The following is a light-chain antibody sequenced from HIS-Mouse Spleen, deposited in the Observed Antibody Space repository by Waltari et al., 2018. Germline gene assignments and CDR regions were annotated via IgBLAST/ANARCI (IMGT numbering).Light chain of an antibody. V-gene: IGLV2-23*01. CDR3: CSYAGSSTWV. J-gene: IGLJ3*02. CDR2: EGS. Sequence: QSALTQPASVSGSPGQSITISCTGTSSDGASYNLVSWYQQHPGKAPKLMIYEGSKRPSGVSNRFSGSKSGNTASLTISGLQAEDEADYYCCSYAGSSTWVFGGGTKLTVL. CDR1: SSDGASYNL.